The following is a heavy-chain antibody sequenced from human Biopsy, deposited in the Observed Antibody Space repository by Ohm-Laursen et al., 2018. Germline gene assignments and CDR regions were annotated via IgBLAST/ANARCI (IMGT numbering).Heavy chain of an antibody. CDR3: ARGPHSGSHSCFDY. D-gene: IGHD1-26*01. Sequence: ASVTVSCNASGGTFINYAISWVRQAPGQWLEWMGGIIPMVGTANYAQMLQGRVTISADESTSTSYMELTSLTTEDTAIYYCARGPHSGSHSCFDYWGRGTLVTVSS. CDR2: IIPMVGTA. V-gene: IGHV1-69*13. CDR1: GGTFINYA. J-gene: IGHJ4*02.